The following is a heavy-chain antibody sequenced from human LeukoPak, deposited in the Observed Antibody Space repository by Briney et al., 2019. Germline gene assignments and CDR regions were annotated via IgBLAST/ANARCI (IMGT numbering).Heavy chain of an antibody. D-gene: IGHD3-22*01. V-gene: IGHV3-21*04. J-gene: IGHJ4*02. Sequence: GGSLRLSCAASGFTFSSYSMNWVRQAPGKGLEWVSSISSSSSYIYYADSVKGRFTISRDNAKNSLYLQMNSLRAEDTAVYYCARGIDTAMVTWEKDYYDSSGYHYFDYWGQGTLVTVSS. CDR2: ISSSSSYI. CDR1: GFTFSSYS. CDR3: ARGIDTAMVTWEKDYYDSSGYHYFDY.